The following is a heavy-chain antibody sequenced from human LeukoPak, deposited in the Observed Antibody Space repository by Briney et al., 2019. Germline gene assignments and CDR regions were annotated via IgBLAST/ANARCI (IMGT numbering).Heavy chain of an antibody. CDR3: AKDLGYGSGSFDY. CDR2: ISGSGGST. CDR1: GFTFSSYG. V-gene: IGHV3-23*01. D-gene: IGHD3-10*01. J-gene: IGHJ4*02. Sequence: GGSLRLSCAASGFTFSSYGMSWVRQAPGKGLEWVSAISGSGGSTYYADSVKGRFTISRDNSKNTLYLQMNSLRAEDTAVYYCAKDLGYGSGSFDYWGQGTLVTVSS.